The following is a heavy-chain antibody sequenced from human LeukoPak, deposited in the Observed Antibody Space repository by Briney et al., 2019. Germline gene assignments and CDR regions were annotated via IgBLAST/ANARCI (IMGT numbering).Heavy chain of an antibody. CDR1: GGSISSSSYY. CDR3: AEYSSSSIDY. V-gene: IGHV4-39*07. D-gene: IGHD6-6*01. J-gene: IGHJ4*02. Sequence: SSETLSLTCTVSGGSISSSSYYWGWIRQPPGKGLEWIGSIYYSGSTYYNPSLKSRVTISVDTSKNQFSLKLSSVTAADTAVYYCAEYSSSSIDYWGQGTLVTVSS. CDR2: IYYSGST.